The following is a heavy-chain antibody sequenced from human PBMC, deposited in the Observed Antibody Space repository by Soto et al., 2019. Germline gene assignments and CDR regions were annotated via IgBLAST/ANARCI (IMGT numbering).Heavy chain of an antibody. Sequence: EVQLLESGGGLVQPGGSLRLSCAASGFTFSSYAMSWVRQAPGKGLEWVSAISGSGGSTYYADSVKGRFTISRDNSKNPLYLQMNSLRAEDTAVYYCAKVGGGGLSILDYWGQGTLVTVSS. V-gene: IGHV3-23*01. D-gene: IGHD3-16*01. CDR2: ISGSGGST. CDR3: AKVGGGGLSILDY. CDR1: GFTFSSYA. J-gene: IGHJ4*02.